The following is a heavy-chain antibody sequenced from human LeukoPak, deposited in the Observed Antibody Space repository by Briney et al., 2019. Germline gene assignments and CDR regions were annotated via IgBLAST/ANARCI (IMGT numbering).Heavy chain of an antibody. CDR1: GFTFSSYW. Sequence: GGSLRLSCAASGFTFSSYWMHWVRQAPGKGLVWVSRINSDGSSTSYADSVKGRFTISRDNAKNTLYLQMNILRAEDTAVYYCARGDLAAAGTGLDYWGQGTLVTVSS. V-gene: IGHV3-74*01. CDR3: ARGDLAAAGTGLDY. D-gene: IGHD6-13*01. CDR2: INSDGSST. J-gene: IGHJ4*02.